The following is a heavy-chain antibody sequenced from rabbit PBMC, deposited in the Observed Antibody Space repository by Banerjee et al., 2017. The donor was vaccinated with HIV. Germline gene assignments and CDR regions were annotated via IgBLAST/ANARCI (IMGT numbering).Heavy chain of an antibody. J-gene: IGHJ6*01. CDR3: ARGGPNVGYGDDL. CDR1: GFSFSSAYW. D-gene: IGHD6-1*01. CDR2: IYSGSSGST. Sequence: QEQLEESGGDLVKPEGSLTLTCTASGFSFSSAYWICWVRQAPGKGLEWIACIYSGSSGSTYYASWAKGRFTISKTSSTTVTLQMTSLTAADTATYFCARGGPNVGYGDDLWGPGTLVTVS. V-gene: IGHV1S45*01.